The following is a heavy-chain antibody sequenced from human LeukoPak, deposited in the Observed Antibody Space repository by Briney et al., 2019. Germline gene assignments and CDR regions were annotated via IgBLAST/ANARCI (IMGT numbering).Heavy chain of an antibody. V-gene: IGHV1-18*01. CDR2: ISAYNGNT. D-gene: IGHD5-12*01. CDR1: GFTFTSSA. J-gene: IGHJ4*02. CDR3: ARVGGSGYDYLYYFDY. Sequence: VASVKVSCKASGFTFTSSAMQWVRQAPGQGLEWMGWISAYNGNTNYAQKLQGRVTMTTDTSTSTAYMELRSLRSDDTAVYYCARVGGSGYDYLYYFDYWGQGTLVTVSS.